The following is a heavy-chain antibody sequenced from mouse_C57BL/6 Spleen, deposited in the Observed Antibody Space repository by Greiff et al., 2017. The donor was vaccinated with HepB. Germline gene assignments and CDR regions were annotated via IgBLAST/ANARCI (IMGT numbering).Heavy chain of an antibody. CDR2: IDPETGGT. V-gene: IGHV1-15*01. D-gene: IGHD2-3*01. Sequence: QVQLKESGAELVRPGASVTLSCKASGYTFTDYEMHWVKQTPVHGLEWIGAIDPETGGTAYNQKFKGKAILTADKSSSTAYMELRSLTSEDSAVYYCTRSEGYYYPFDYWGQGTTLTVSS. J-gene: IGHJ2*01. CDR3: TRSEGYYYPFDY. CDR1: GYTFTDYE.